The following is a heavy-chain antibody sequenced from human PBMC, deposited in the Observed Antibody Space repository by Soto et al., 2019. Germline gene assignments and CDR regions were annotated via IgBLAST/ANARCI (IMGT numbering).Heavy chain of an antibody. CDR3: ARVRVGATYYYYRMDV. Sequence: GASVKVSCKASGYTFTGYYMHWVRQAPGQGLEWMGWINPNSGGTNYAQKFQGRVTMTRDTSISTAYMELSRLRSDDTAVYYCARVRVGATYYYYRMDVWGQGTTVTVSS. D-gene: IGHD1-26*01. J-gene: IGHJ6*02. CDR1: GYTFTGYY. CDR2: INPNSGGT. V-gene: IGHV1-2*02.